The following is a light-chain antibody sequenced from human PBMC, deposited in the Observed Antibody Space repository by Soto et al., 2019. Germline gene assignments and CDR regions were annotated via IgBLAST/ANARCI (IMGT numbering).Light chain of an antibody. J-gene: IGKJ1*01. V-gene: IGKV3-11*01. CDR2: DAS. CDR3: QQRSNWPT. Sequence: EIVLTQSPATRSLSPGERATLSCRASQSVSSYLAWYQQKPGQAPRLLIYDASNRATGIPARFSGSGSGTDFTLTISSLEPEDFAVYYCQQRSNWPTFGQGTKV. CDR1: QSVSSY.